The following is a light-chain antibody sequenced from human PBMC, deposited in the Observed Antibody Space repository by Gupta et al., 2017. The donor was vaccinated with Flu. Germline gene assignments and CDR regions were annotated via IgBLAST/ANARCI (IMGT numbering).Light chain of an antibody. CDR2: AAS. CDR3: QQRYSNPRT. J-gene: IGKJ3*01. Sequence: DIQLTQSPSSLSASVGDRVTITCRASQSVRNYLNWYQQKPGRAPSLLIYAASSVGSGVPSRFSGSGSGTDFALTISRLQPEDFATYYCQQRYSNPRTFGHGTTVDI. CDR1: QSVRNY. V-gene: IGKV1-39*01.